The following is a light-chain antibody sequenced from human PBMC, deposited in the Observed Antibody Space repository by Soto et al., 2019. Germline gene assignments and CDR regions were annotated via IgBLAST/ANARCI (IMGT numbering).Light chain of an antibody. J-gene: IGKJ1*01. V-gene: IGKV1-5*01. Sequence: DIQMTQSPSTMSASVGDRVTITCRAIQSISSWLAWYQQKPGKAPKLLIYDASSLESGVPSRFSGSGSGTDFTLTIASLQPDDFATYYCQQYNTYSWTFGQVTKVDNK. CDR2: DAS. CDR3: QQYNTYSWT. CDR1: QSISSW.